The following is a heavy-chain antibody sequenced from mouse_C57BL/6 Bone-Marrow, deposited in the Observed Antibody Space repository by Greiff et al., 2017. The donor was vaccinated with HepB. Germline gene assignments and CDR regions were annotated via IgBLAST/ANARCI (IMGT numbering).Heavy chain of an antibody. Sequence: QQSGAELARPGASVKMSCQASGYTFTSSTMPWVNQRPGQGLDWIGYINPSSGYTKYNQKFKDKATLTADKSSSTAYMQLSSLTSEDSAVYYCARKARCWYFDVWGTGTTVTGSS. CDR3: ARKARCWYFDV. CDR1: GYTFTSST. V-gene: IGHV1-4*01. CDR2: INPSSGYT. J-gene: IGHJ1*03.